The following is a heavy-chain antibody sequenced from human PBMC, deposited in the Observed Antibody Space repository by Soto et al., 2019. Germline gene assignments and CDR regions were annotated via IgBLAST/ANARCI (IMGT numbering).Heavy chain of an antibody. Sequence: SETLSLTCTVSGGSISSYYWSWIRQPPGKGLEWIGYIYYSGITNYNPSLKSRVTISVDTSKNQFSLKLSSVTAADTAVYYCARYKSNYYYGMDVWGQGTTVTVS. CDR1: GGSISSYY. CDR3: ARYKSNYYYGMDV. J-gene: IGHJ6*02. D-gene: IGHD1-20*01. CDR2: IYYSGIT. V-gene: IGHV4-59*01.